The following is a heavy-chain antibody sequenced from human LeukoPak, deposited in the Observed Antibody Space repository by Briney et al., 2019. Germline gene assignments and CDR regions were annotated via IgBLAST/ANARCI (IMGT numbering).Heavy chain of an antibody. J-gene: IGHJ4*02. CDR2: IYTSGST. Sequence: PSETLSLTCTVSGGSISNYYCSWIRPPAGKGLEWIGRIYTSGSTNYNASLKSRVSISVDTSKNQFSLKLSSVTAADTAVFYCARENSGSYREFDYWGQGTLVTVSS. CDR1: GGSISNYY. V-gene: IGHV4-4*07. D-gene: IGHD1-26*01. CDR3: ARENSGSYREFDY.